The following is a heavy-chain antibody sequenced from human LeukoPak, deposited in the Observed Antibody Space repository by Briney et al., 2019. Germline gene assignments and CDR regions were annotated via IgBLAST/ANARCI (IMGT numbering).Heavy chain of an antibody. Sequence: PGGSLRLSCAASGFTFSSYAMSWVRQAPGKGLEWISAISGSGGSTYYADSVKGRFTISRDNSKNTLYLQMNSLRAEDTAVYYCAKGDYYDSSGRSKFDYWGQGTLVTVSS. V-gene: IGHV3-23*01. D-gene: IGHD3-22*01. CDR3: AKGDYYDSSGRSKFDY. CDR2: ISGSGGST. J-gene: IGHJ4*02. CDR1: GFTFSSYA.